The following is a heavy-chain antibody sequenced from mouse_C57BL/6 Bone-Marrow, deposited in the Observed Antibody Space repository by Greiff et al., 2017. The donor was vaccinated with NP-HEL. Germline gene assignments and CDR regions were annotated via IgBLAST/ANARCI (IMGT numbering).Heavy chain of an antibody. V-gene: IGHV1-50*01. CDR1: GYTFTSYW. J-gene: IGHJ3*01. D-gene: IGHD2-3*01. CDR2: IDPSDSYT. Sequence: QVQLKQSGAELVKPGASVKLSCKASGYTFTSYWMQWVKQRPGQGLEWIGEIDPSDSYTNYNQKFKGKATLTVDTSSSTAYMQLSSLTSEDSAVYYCARGDDGYYPWFAYWGQGTLVTVSA. CDR3: ARGDDGYYPWFAY.